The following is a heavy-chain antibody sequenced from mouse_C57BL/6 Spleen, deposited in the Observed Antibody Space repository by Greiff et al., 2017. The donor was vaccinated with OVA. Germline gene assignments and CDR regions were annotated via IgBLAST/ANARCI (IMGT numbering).Heavy chain of an antibody. D-gene: IGHD2-5*01. CDR3: TREGTYYSNYDAMDY. J-gene: IGHJ4*01. CDR1: GFTFSSYA. CDR2: ISSGGDYI. Sequence: EVQLVESGEGLVKPGGSLKLSCAASGFTFSSYAMSWVRQTPEKRLEWVAYISSGGDYIYYADTVKGRFTISRDNARNTLYLQMSSLKSEDTAMYYCTREGTYYSNYDAMDYWGQGTSVTVSS. V-gene: IGHV5-9-1*02.